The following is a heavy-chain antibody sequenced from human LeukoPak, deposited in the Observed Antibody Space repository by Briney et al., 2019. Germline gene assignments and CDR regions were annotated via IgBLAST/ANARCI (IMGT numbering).Heavy chain of an antibody. V-gene: IGHV3-9*03. Sequence: PGGSLRLSCAASGFTFDDYAMHWVRQAPGKGLEWVSGISWNSGTIGYADSVKGRFTISRDNAKNSLYLQMNSLRAEDMAFYYCAKDRRPVAGTGGVDYWGQGTLVTVSS. CDR3: AKDRRPVAGTGGVDY. J-gene: IGHJ4*02. CDR2: ISWNSGTI. CDR1: GFTFDDYA. D-gene: IGHD6-19*01.